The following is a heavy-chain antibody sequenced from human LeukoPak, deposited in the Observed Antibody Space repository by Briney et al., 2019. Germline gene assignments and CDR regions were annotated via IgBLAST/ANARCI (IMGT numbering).Heavy chain of an antibody. J-gene: IGHJ4*02. CDR3: AKLSYDSSGFPYFDY. V-gene: IGHV3-11*01. CDR1: GFTFSDYY. CDR2: ISSSGSTI. Sequence: GGSLRLSCAASGFTFSDYYMSWIRQAPGKGLEWVSYISSSGSTIYYADSVKGRFTISRDNAKNSLYLQMNSLRAEDTALYYCAKLSYDSSGFPYFDYWGQGTLVTVSS. D-gene: IGHD3-22*01.